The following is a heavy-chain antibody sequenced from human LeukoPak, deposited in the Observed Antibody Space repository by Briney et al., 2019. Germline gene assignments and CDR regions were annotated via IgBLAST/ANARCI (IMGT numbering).Heavy chain of an antibody. CDR2: IYYTET. D-gene: IGHD7-27*01. J-gene: IGHJ4*02. Sequence: SETLSLTCTVSGGSVSDYYWSWTRQSPGKGLEWIGYIYYTETSYNPSLKSRVTISADTSKNQFSLKLYSVTAADTAVYYCATRKLGNDYWGQGTLVTVSS. V-gene: IGHV4-59*02. CDR1: GGSVSDYY. CDR3: ATRKLGNDY.